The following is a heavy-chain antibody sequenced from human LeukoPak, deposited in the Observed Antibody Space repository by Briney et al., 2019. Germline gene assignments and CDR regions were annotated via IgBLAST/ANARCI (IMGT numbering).Heavy chain of an antibody. J-gene: IGHJ4*02. CDR1: GGSISSGGYY. D-gene: IGHD5-12*01. V-gene: IGHV4-31*03. CDR2: IYYSGST. CDR3: ARFKEGVATFDY. Sequence: PSETLSLTCTVSGGSISSGGYYWSWIRQHPGKGLEWIGYIYYSGSTYYNPSLKSRVTISVDTSKNQFPLKLSSVTAADTAVYYCARFKEGVATFDYWGQGTLVTVSS.